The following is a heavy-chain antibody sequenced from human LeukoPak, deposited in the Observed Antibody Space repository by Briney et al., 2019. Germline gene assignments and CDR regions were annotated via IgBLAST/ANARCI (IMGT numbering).Heavy chain of an antibody. Sequence: PSETLSLTCTVSGGSTSSYYWGWIRQPPGKGLEWIGTIYHSGDTYYRPSLKTRVTISVDTSDNQFSLKLSSVTAADTAVYYCARGKYSGNSVISVFEYWGQGILVTVSS. V-gene: IGHV4-38-2*02. J-gene: IGHJ4*02. CDR3: ARGKYSGNSVISVFEY. CDR2: IYHSGDT. CDR1: GGSTSSYY. D-gene: IGHD4-23*01.